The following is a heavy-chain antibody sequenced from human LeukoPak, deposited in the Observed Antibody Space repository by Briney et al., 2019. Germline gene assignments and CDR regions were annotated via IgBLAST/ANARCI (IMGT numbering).Heavy chain of an antibody. CDR1: GYTFTSYY. D-gene: IGHD3-10*01. V-gene: IGHV1-46*01. CDR3: ARDSGMVRGTVDY. CDR2: INPSGGST. Sequence: ASVKVSCKSSGYTFTSYYMYWVRQAPGQGLEWMGIINPSGGSTSYAQKFQGRVTMTRDTSTSTVYMELSSLRSEDTAVYYCARDSGMVRGTVDYWGQGTLVTVSS. J-gene: IGHJ4*02.